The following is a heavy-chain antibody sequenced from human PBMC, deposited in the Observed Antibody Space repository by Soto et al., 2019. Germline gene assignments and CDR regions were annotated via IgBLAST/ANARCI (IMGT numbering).Heavy chain of an antibody. CDR3: ARGGRYSSSWYRGIDWFDP. D-gene: IGHD6-13*01. CDR2: IYTSGST. CDR1: GGSISGYY. J-gene: IGHJ5*02. Sequence: SETLSLTCTVSGGSISGYYWSWIRQPAGKGLEWIGRIYTSGSTNYNPSLKSRVTMSVDTSKNQFSLKLSSVTAADTAVYYGARGGRYSSSWYRGIDWFDPWGQGTLVTVS. V-gene: IGHV4-4*07.